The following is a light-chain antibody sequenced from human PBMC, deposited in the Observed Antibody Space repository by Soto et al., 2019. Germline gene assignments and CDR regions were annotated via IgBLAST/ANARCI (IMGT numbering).Light chain of an antibody. Sequence: DIQMTPSPSSLSASVADRVTITCRASQSISTYLNWYQQIPGTAPKVLISDASKLQSGVPSRFSGSRSGTHFTLTISSLQPEDFATYYCQQSFITPLTFGQGTNLEI. V-gene: IGKV1-39*01. CDR1: QSISTY. CDR2: DAS. J-gene: IGKJ2*01. CDR3: QQSFITPLT.